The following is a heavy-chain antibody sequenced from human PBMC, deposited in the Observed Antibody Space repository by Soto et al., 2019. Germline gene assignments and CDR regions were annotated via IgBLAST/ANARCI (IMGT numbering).Heavy chain of an antibody. Sequence: QVQLVESGGGVVQPGRSLRLSCAASGFTFSSYGMHWVRQAPGKGLEWVAVISYDGSNKYYADSVKGRFTISRDNSKNTLYLQMNSLRAEDTAVYYCAKADDYYDSSGYLYYYYGMDVWGQGTTVTVSS. CDR3: AKADDYYDSSGYLYYYYGMDV. V-gene: IGHV3-30*18. CDR2: ISYDGSNK. J-gene: IGHJ6*02. D-gene: IGHD3-22*01. CDR1: GFTFSSYG.